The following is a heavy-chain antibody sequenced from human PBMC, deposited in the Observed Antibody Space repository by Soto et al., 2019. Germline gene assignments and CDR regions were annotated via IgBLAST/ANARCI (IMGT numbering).Heavy chain of an antibody. CDR2: MYYGGRT. Sequence: QVHLQESGPGQLKPSETLSLTCSVSGTSVRSGTYYWTWIRQRPGKGLEWIGYMYYGGRTNYNRSLKIRLTMSIDESKNQFSLRLHSVTAADTAMYYCAGDRIGPGATFDLWGQGNLVAVSS. CDR3: AGDRIGPGATFDL. CDR1: GTSVRSGTYY. J-gene: IGHJ4*02. D-gene: IGHD1-26*01. V-gene: IGHV4-61*01.